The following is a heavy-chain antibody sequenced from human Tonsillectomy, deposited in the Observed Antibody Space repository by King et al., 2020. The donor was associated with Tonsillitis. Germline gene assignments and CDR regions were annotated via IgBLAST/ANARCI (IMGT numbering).Heavy chain of an antibody. CDR2: INSDGSST. Sequence: VQLVESGGGLVQPGGSLRLSCAASEFTFSSNWMHWVRQAPGKGLVWVSRINSDGSSTSYADSVKGRFTISRDNAKNTVYLQLNSLRAEDTAVYFCASAPSDYKIAYPRFDYWGQGTLVTVSS. CDR3: ASAPSDYKIAYPRFDY. V-gene: IGHV3-74*01. J-gene: IGHJ4*02. D-gene: IGHD5-12*01. CDR1: EFTFSSNW.